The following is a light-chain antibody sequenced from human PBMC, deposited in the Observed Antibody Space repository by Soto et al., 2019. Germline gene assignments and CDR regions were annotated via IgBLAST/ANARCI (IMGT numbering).Light chain of an antibody. CDR3: QQRSNWPSLT. CDR2: DAS. Sequence: EIVLTQSPATLSLSPGERATLSCRASQSVSSYLAWYQQKPGQAPRLLIYDASNRATGIPARFSGSGSGTDFTLIIISLEPEDFAVYYCQQRSNWPSLTFGGGNKVEIK. J-gene: IGKJ4*01. V-gene: IGKV3-11*01. CDR1: QSVSSY.